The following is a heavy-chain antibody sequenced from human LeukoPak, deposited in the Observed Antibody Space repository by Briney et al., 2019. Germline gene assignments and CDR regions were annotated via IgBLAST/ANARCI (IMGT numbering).Heavy chain of an antibody. CDR2: IFSSGST. V-gene: IGHV4-39*01. D-gene: IGHD5-18*01. CDR1: GGSISVYTAYY. Sequence: SETLSLTCTVSGGSISVYTAYYWGWIRQPPGKGLEWIRGIFSSGSTYYNPSLKSRVTISVDTSKNQFSLKLSSVTAADTAVYFCARSRGYSYAQDYWGQGTLVTVSS. CDR3: ARSRGYSYAQDY. J-gene: IGHJ4*02.